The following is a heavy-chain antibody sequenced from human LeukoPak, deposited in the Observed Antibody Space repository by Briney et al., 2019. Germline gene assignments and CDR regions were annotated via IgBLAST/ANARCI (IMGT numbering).Heavy chain of an antibody. V-gene: IGHV3-21*01. CDR3: ASLDGSGSYSGNYYYGMDV. CDR2: ISSSSSYI. D-gene: IGHD3-10*01. Sequence: PGGSLRPSCAASGFTFSSYSMNWVRHAPGKGLEWVSSISSSSSYIYYADSVKGRFTISRDNAKNSLYLQMNSLRAEDTAVYYCASLDGSGSYSGNYYYGMDVWGQGTTVTVSS. J-gene: IGHJ6*02. CDR1: GFTFSSYS.